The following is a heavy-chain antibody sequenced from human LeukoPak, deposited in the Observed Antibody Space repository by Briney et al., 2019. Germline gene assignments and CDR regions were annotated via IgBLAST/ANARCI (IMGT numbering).Heavy chain of an antibody. CDR2: ISSSGSTI. CDR3: AKAEDPASEYYDSRNVGADY. J-gene: IGHJ4*02. Sequence: GGSLRLSCAASGFTFSSYEMNWVRQAPGKGLEWVSYISSSGSTIYYADSVKGRFTISRDNAKNSLYLQMNSLRAEDTAVYYCAKAEDPASEYYDSRNVGADYWGQGTLVTVSS. D-gene: IGHD3-22*01. V-gene: IGHV3-48*03. CDR1: GFTFSSYE.